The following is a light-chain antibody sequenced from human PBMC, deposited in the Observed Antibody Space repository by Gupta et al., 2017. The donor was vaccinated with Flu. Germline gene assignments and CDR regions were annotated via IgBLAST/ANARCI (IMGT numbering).Light chain of an antibody. CDR1: TCFTGNTNS. V-gene: IGLV5-45*01. CDR2: HQFVSDN. Sequence: FLTCFTGNTNSVLCYKHESRNPPQSVQKHQFVSDNHRGSGVPGRFSCSTSVSANAAPLTISGLQSEDEADYYCMTSTSSAGVFGGGTKLTVL. J-gene: IGLJ2*01. CDR3: MTSTSSAGV.